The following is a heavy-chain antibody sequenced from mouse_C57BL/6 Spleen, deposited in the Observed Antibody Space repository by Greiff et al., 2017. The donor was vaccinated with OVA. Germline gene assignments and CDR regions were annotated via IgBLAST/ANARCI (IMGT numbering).Heavy chain of an antibody. D-gene: IGHD1-1*01. V-gene: IGHV1-64*01. CDR1: GYTFTSYW. J-gene: IGHJ2*01. Sequence: QVQLQQPGAELVKPGASVKLSCKASGYTFTSYWMHWVKQRPGQGLEWIGMIHPSRGSTNYNEKFKSKATLTVDKSSSTAYMQLSSLTSEDSAVYYCARGSSYYFDYWGQGTTLTVSS. CDR2: IHPSRGST. CDR3: ARGSSYYFDY.